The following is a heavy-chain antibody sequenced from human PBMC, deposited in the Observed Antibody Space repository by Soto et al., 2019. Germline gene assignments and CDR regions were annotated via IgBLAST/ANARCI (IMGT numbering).Heavy chain of an antibody. CDR2: ISGTHISGGGIAV. J-gene: IGHJ6*02. D-gene: IGHD4-4*01. V-gene: IGHV3-11*01. CDR1: GFTFSDHS. CDR3: AIDRQPSSYIGFDV. Sequence: GGSLRLSCEASGFTFSDHSMSWVRQAPGKGLEWISHISGTHISGGGIAVAYADSVNGRFNISSDNTKNSLYLQMNSLRAEDTALYYCAIDRQPSSYIGFDVWGQGTTVTVSS.